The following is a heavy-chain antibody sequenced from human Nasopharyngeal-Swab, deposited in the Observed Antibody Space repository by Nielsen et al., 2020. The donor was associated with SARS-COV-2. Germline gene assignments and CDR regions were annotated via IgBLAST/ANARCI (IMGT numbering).Heavy chain of an antibody. CDR3: ARDHGPVGDYETWFAP. J-gene: IGHJ5*02. V-gene: IGHV3-23*01. CDR1: GVTFNKFA. CDR2: INPAAET. Sequence: GGSLTLSWGGSGVTFNKFAIAWVRHAPGKGLECVSTINPAAETFYADSARGRFTISRDNSMNTLYLQMNGLRADDTALYYCARDHGPVGDYETWFAPWGQGTLVTVSS. D-gene: IGHD3-16*01.